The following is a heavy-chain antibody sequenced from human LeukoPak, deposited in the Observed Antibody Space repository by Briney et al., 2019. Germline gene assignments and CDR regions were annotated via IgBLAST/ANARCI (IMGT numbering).Heavy chain of an antibody. V-gene: IGHV3-30*02. D-gene: IGHD6-6*01. J-gene: IGHJ6*03. CDR3: ARDQYLGSVELVVYYMDV. CDR2: IWYDGSEK. CDR1: GFTFSSYG. Sequence: GGSLRLSCAASGFTFSSYGMHWVRQAPGKGLEWVAFIWYDGSEKYYADSVKGRFTISRDNSKNTLYLQMNSLRAEDTAVYYCARDQYLGSVELVVYYMDVWGKGTTVTVSS.